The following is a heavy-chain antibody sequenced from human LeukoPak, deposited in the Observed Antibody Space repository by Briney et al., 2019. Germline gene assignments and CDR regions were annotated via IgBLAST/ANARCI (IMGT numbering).Heavy chain of an antibody. Sequence: GGPLRLSCAASRFTFNSFAMSWLPQAPGKGLEGVSAISGSGGSKYHADSVKGRFTIPRDNSKNTLYLQMNSMRAEDTAVYYCAIVRRKDYDFWSGQKGFDYWGQGTLVTVSS. V-gene: IGHV3-23*01. D-gene: IGHD3-3*01. CDR3: AIVRRKDYDFWSGQKGFDY. CDR1: RFTFNSFA. J-gene: IGHJ4*02. CDR2: ISGSGGSK.